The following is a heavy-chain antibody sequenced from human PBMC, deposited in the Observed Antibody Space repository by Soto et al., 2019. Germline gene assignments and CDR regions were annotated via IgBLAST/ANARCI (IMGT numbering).Heavy chain of an antibody. V-gene: IGHV3-23*01. CDR1: GFTFSSYA. Sequence: GGSLRLSCAASGFTFSSYAMSWVRQDPGKGLEWVSIISGSGGSTYYADSVKGRFTISRDNSKNTLYLQMNSLRAEDTAVYYCAKEWRSGYYGYGMDVWGQGTTVTVSS. J-gene: IGHJ6*02. D-gene: IGHD3-3*01. CDR3: AKEWRSGYYGYGMDV. CDR2: ISGSGGST.